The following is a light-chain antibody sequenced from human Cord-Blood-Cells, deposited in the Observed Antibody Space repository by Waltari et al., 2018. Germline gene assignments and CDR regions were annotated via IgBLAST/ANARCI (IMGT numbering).Light chain of an antibody. J-gene: IGLJ3*02. V-gene: IGLV2-11*01. Sequence: QSALPQPRSVSGSPGQSVTISCTGTSSDVGGYNYVSWYHQHPGKAPKLMIYDVSKRPSGVPDRFSGSKSGNTASLTISGLQAEDEADYYCCSYAGSYTWVFGGGTKLTVL. CDR3: CSYAGSYTWV. CDR2: DVS. CDR1: SSDVGGYNY.